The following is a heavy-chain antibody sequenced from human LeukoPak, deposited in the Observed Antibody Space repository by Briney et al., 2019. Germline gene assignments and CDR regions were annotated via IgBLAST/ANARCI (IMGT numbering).Heavy chain of an antibody. CDR3: ARSAPTYDFWSGYLSTFDY. CDR2: IKQDGSEK. CDR1: GFTFSSYW. V-gene: IGHV3-7*01. J-gene: IGHJ4*02. Sequence: GGSLRLSCAASGFTFSSYWMSWVRQAPGKGLEWVANIKQDGSEKYYVDSVKGRFTIPRDNAKNSLYLQMNSLRAEDTAVYYCARSAPTYDFWSGYLSTFDYWGQGTLVTVSS. D-gene: IGHD3-3*01.